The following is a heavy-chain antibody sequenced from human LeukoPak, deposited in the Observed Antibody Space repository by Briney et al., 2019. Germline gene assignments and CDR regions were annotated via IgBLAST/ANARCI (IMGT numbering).Heavy chain of an antibody. CDR3: ATKRGSGSYLIDY. Sequence: PGGSLRLSCAASGFTFSGYEMNWVRQAPGKGLEWVSYITSSGKTVYYADSVKGRFTISRDNAKNTLYLQMNSLRAEDTAVYYCATKRGSGSYLIDYWGQGTLVTVSS. D-gene: IGHD3-10*01. CDR2: ITSSGKTV. V-gene: IGHV3-48*03. CDR1: GFTFSGYE. J-gene: IGHJ4*02.